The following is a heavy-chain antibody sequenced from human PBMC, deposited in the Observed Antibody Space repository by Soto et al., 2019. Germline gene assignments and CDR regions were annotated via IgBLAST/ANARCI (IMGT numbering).Heavy chain of an antibody. J-gene: IGHJ4*02. CDR3: ARNWWAADTAMVTLGY. CDR2: IIPIFGTA. D-gene: IGHD5-18*01. CDR1: GGTFSSYA. V-gene: IGHV1-69*01. Sequence: QVQLVQSGAEVQKPGSSVKVSCKASGGTFSSYAISWVRQAPGQGLEWMGGIIPIFGTANYAQKFQGRVTITADESTSTAYMELSSLRSEDTAVYYCARNWWAADTAMVTLGYWGQGTLVTVSS.